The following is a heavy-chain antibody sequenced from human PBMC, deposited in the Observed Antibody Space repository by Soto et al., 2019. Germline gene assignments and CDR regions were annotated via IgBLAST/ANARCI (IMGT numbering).Heavy chain of an antibody. CDR2: ITASGDTT. D-gene: IGHD2-2*01. J-gene: IGHJ3*02. Sequence: EVQLLESGGGLVRPGGSLRLSCAASGFTFSSFAMSWVRQAPGKGLEWVSGITASGDTTYYPDSVKGRFTISRDNSKNPLSLLIHSLRAEDTAVYYCAKVRTRRDGNSTSCLGGFDMWVQGTMVTVS. V-gene: IGHV3-23*01. CDR1: GFTFSSFA. CDR3: AKVRTRRDGNSTSCLGGFDM.